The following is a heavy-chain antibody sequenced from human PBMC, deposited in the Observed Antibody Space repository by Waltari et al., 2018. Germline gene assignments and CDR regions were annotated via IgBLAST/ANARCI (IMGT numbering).Heavy chain of an antibody. CDR3: AKELAAAGDYYYYGMDV. Sequence: QVQLVESGGGVVQPGGSLRLSCAASGFTFSSYGMHWVRQAPGKGLEWVAFIRYDGSNKYYADSGKGRFTISRDNSKNTLYLQMNSLRAEDTAVYYCAKELAAAGDYYYYGMDVWGQGTTVTVSS. D-gene: IGHD6-13*01. V-gene: IGHV3-30*02. J-gene: IGHJ6*02. CDR1: GFTFSSYG. CDR2: IRYDGSNK.